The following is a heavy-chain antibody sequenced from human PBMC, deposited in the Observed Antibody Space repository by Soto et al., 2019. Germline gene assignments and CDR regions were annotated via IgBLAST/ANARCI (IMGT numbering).Heavy chain of an antibody. D-gene: IGHD1-26*01. J-gene: IGHJ4*02. Sequence: QVKLVQSGAEVKKPGASVKVSCKASGYTFTNYGFSWVRQAPGQGLEWLGWISAYNGNTKYADNLQGRVTMTTDTSTNTAYLELGSLTSGDTAVYCCARDWAAWDIALVPYCDYGGQGTLVTVSS. V-gene: IGHV1-18*01. CDR3: ARDWAAWDIALVPYCDY. CDR1: GYTFTNYG. CDR2: ISAYNGNT.